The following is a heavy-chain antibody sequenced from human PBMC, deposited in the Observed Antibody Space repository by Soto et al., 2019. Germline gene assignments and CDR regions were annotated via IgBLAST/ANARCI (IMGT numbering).Heavy chain of an antibody. J-gene: IGHJ4*02. CDR1: GGTFSSYA. Sequence: SVKVSCKASGGTFSSYAISWVRQAPGQGLEWMGGIIPIFGTANYAQKFQGRVTITADESTSTAYMELSSLRSEDTAVYYCARGSVYGDYTPFDYWGQGTLVTVSS. V-gene: IGHV1-69*13. CDR2: IIPIFGTA. D-gene: IGHD4-17*01. CDR3: ARGSVYGDYTPFDY.